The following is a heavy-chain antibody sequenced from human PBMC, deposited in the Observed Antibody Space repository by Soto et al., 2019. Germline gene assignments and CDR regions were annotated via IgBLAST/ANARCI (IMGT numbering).Heavy chain of an antibody. CDR1: GYTFTGHY. Sequence: ASVKVSCKASGYTFTGHYMHWVRQAPGQGLEWMGWINPNSGGTKFAEKFQGRVTMTRDTSISTAYMELNRLRSADTAVYYCARAGDIGWVGVTEAFLDYWGQGTLVPVSS. D-gene: IGHD5-12*01. CDR3: ARAGDIGWVGVTEAFLDY. V-gene: IGHV1-2*02. J-gene: IGHJ4*02. CDR2: INPNSGGT.